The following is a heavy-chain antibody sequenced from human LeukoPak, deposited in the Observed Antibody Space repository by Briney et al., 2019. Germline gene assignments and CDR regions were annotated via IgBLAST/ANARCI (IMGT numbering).Heavy chain of an antibody. V-gene: IGHV4-61*02. D-gene: IGHD2-2*03. Sequence: SETLSLTCTVSGGSISSGSYYWSWIRQPAGKGLEWIGRIYTSGSTNYNPSLKSRVTISVDTSKNQFSLKLSSVTAADTAVYCCARDVGYCSSTSCYYYYYGMDVWGKGTTVTVSS. CDR2: IYTSGST. CDR1: GGSISSGSYY. J-gene: IGHJ6*04. CDR3: ARDVGYCSSTSCYYYYYGMDV.